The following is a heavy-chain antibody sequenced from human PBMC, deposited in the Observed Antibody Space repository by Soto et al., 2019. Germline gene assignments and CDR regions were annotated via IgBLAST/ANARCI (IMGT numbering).Heavy chain of an antibody. V-gene: IGHV4-34*01. D-gene: IGHD6-13*01. CDR3: ARHHRTWAQQADFDY. CDR2: INHSGST. Sequence: SETLSLTCAVYGGSFSGYYWSWIRQPPGKGLEWIGEINHSGSTNYNPSLKSRVTISVDTSKNQFSLKLSSVTAADTAVYYCARHHRTWAQQADFDYWGQGALVTVSS. CDR1: GGSFSGYY. J-gene: IGHJ4*02.